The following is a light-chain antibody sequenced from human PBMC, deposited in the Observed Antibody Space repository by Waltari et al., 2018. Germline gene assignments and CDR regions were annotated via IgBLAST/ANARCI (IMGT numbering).Light chain of an antibody. J-gene: IGLJ1*01. Sequence: QSPLTQPASVSGSPGQSITISCPGTSSDIGFYNLVSWYQQYPGKAPKVMIYEVTKRPSGVSNRFSGSKSGNTASLTISGLQAEDEADYYCFSYAGTSSGVFGTGTKVTVL. V-gene: IGLV2-23*02. CDR2: EVT. CDR1: SSDIGFYNL. CDR3: FSYAGTSSGV.